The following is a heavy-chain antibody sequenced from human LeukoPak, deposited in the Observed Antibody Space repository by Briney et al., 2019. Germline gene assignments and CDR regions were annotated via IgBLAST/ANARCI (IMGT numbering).Heavy chain of an antibody. J-gene: IGHJ3*02. V-gene: IGHV4-31*03. Sequence: SETLSLTCTVSDGSISSGTYYWSWIRQHPGTGLEWIGYIYYSGSAYYNPSLKSRVTISVDTSKNQFSLRLSSVTAADTAVYYSASRIGAFDIWGQGTMVTVSS. CDR1: DGSISSGTYY. CDR2: IYYSGSA. D-gene: IGHD2-15*01. CDR3: ASRIGAFDI.